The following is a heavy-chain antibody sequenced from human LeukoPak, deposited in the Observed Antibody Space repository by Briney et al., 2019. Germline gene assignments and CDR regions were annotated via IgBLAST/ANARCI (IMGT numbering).Heavy chain of an antibody. D-gene: IGHD3-3*01. CDR1: GYTFTGYY. Sequence: ASVKVSCKASGYTFTGYYMHWVRQAPGQGLEWMGWINPNSGGTNYAQKFQGRVTMTRDTSISTAYMELSRLRSDDTAVYYCASTSYDFWSGYRKSYFDYWGQGTLVTVSS. J-gene: IGHJ4*02. V-gene: IGHV1-2*02. CDR2: INPNSGGT. CDR3: ASTSYDFWSGYRKSYFDY.